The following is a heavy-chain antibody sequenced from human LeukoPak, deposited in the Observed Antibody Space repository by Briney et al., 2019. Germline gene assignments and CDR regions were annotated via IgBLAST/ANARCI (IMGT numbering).Heavy chain of an antibody. V-gene: IGHV3-7*01. CDR2: IKQDGSEK. CDR1: GFTFSSYW. CDR3: ARDTARRFDY. J-gene: IGHJ4*02. D-gene: IGHD5-18*01. Sequence: LPGGSLRLSCAASGFTFSSYWMSWVRQAPGKGLEWVANIKQDGSEKYYADSVKGRFTISRDNSKNTLYLQMNSLRAEDTAVYYCARDTARRFDYWGQGTLVTVSS.